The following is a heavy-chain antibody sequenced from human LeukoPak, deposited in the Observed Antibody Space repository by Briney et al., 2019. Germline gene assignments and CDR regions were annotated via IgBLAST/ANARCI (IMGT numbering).Heavy chain of an antibody. V-gene: IGHV1-2*02. CDR3: ARSIVVVVAASAGFDY. J-gene: IGHJ4*02. CDR2: INPNSGGT. D-gene: IGHD2-15*01. CDR1: GYTFTGYY. Sequence: ASVKVSCKASGYTFTGYYMHWVRQAPGQGLEWMGWINPNSGGTNYAQKFQGRVTMTTDTSTSTAYMELRSLRSDDTAVYYCARSIVVVVAASAGFDYWGQGTLVTVSS.